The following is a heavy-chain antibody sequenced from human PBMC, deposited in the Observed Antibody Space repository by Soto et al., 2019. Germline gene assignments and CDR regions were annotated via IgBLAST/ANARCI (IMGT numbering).Heavy chain of an antibody. CDR2: ISAYNGNT. Sequence: GASVKVSCKASGYTFTSYGISWVRQAPGQGLEWMGWISAYNGNTNYAQKLQGRVTMTTDTSTSTAYMELRSLRSDDTAVYYCARGVSDDALHYYYYYMDVWGKGTTVTVSS. CDR3: ARGVSDDALHYYYYYMDV. CDR1: GYTFTSYG. V-gene: IGHV1-18*01. J-gene: IGHJ6*03. D-gene: IGHD1-1*01.